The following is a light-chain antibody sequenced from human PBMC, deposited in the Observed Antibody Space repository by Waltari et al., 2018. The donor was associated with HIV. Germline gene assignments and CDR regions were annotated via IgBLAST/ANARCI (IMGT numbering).Light chain of an antibody. CDR3: VAWDDSLSGFA. CDR2: RND. V-gene: IGLV1-47*01. Sequence: QSVLTQPPSESGTLGQRVPISCPGSNSTVGRKYVSWYQQVPGTAPKQLIYRNDQRRSEVPDRFSASKSGASASLSISGLRSEDEADYYCVAWDDSLSGFAFGSGTKVTVL. J-gene: IGLJ1*01. CDR1: NSTVGRKY.